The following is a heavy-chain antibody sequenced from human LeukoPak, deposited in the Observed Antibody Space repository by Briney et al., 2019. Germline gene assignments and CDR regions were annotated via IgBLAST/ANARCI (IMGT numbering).Heavy chain of an antibody. J-gene: IGHJ3*02. CDR1: GFSVSSKY. Sequence: GGSLRLSCAASGFSVSSKYMSWVRQAPAKGLEWVSIIYSGGSTYYADSVKGRFTISRGNSKNTLYLQMNSLRADDTAVYYCARGLSGSYPALDIWGQGTMVTVSS. CDR3: ARGLSGSYPALDI. V-gene: IGHV3-53*01. CDR2: IYSGGST. D-gene: IGHD1-26*01.